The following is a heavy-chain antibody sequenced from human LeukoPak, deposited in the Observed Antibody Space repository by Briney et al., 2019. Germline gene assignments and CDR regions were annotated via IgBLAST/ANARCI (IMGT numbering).Heavy chain of an antibody. Sequence: PGGSLRLSCAASGFSFSSYTMNWVRQAPGKGLEWVSSIRSSSSYIYYADSLKGRFTISRDNAKNSLYLQMNSPRAEDTAVYYCARDPQGYSSSWFDYWGQGTLVTVSS. CDR2: IRSSSSYI. CDR1: GFSFSSYT. V-gene: IGHV3-21*01. CDR3: ARDPQGYSSSWFDY. J-gene: IGHJ4*02. D-gene: IGHD6-13*01.